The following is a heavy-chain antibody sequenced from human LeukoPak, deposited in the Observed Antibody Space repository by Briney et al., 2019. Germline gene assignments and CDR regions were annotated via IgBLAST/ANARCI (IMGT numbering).Heavy chain of an antibody. D-gene: IGHD5-24*01. CDR3: AKFKGRDGYSLFDF. CDR1: GFSVSSNY. Sequence: GGSLRLSCAASGFSVSSNYMSWVRQAPGKGLEWVSGITYSGGSTYYPDSVKGRFTISRDNSKNTLYLQMNSLRAEDTAVYYCAKFKGRDGYSLFDFWGQGTLVTVSS. V-gene: IGHV3-23*01. CDR2: ITYSGGST. J-gene: IGHJ4*02.